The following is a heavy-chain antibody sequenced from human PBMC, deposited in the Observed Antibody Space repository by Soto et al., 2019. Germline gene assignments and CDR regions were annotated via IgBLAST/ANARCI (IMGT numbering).Heavy chain of an antibody. J-gene: IGHJ6*02. Sequence: EVQLLESGGGLVQPGGSLRLSCAASGFTFSRYALSWVRQAPGKGLEWVSAISGSGGSTYYADSVKGRFTISRDNSKNTLYLQMNSLRAEDTAVYYCAKTYGDYQNYYYYYGMDVWGQGTTVTVSS. CDR2: ISGSGGST. CDR1: GFTFSRYA. D-gene: IGHD4-17*01. CDR3: AKTYGDYQNYYYYYGMDV. V-gene: IGHV3-23*01.